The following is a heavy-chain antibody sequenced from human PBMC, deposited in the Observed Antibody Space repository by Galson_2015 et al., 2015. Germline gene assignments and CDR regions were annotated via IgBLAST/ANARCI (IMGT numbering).Heavy chain of an antibody. J-gene: IGHJ6*02. Sequence: SLRLSCAASGFTVSSNYMSWVRQAPGKGLEWVSVIYSGGSTYYADSVKGRFTISRDNSKNTLYLQMNSLRAEDTAVYYCARDQSEGPNYGMDVWGQGTTVTVSS. CDR3: ARDQSEGPNYGMDV. V-gene: IGHV3-53*01. CDR2: IYSGGST. CDR1: GFTVSSNY.